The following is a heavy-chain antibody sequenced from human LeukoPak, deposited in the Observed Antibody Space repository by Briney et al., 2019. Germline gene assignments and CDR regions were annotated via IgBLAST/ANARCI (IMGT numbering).Heavy chain of an antibody. Sequence: IPSETLSLTCTVSGGSISSSSYYWSWIRQPPVKGLEWIGEINHSGSTNYNPSLKSRVTISVDTSKNQFSLKLSSVTAADTAVYYCAQIYSGYDSDYWGQGTLVTVSS. CDR2: INHSGST. V-gene: IGHV4-39*07. CDR1: GGSISSSSYY. CDR3: AQIYSGYDSDY. J-gene: IGHJ4*02. D-gene: IGHD5-12*01.